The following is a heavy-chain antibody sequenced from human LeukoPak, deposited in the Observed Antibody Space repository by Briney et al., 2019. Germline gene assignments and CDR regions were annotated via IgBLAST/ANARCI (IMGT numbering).Heavy chain of an antibody. CDR2: ISSSSSYI. V-gene: IGHV3-21*01. D-gene: IGHD3-10*01. CDR3: ARGDVRYYGSFDY. J-gene: IGHJ4*02. Sequence: GGSLRLSCAASGFTFSSYSMNWVRQAPGKGLEWVSSISSSSSYIYYADSVKGRFTISRDNSKNTLYLQMNSLRAEDTAVYYCARGDVRYYGSFDYWGQGTLVTVSS. CDR1: GFTFSSYS.